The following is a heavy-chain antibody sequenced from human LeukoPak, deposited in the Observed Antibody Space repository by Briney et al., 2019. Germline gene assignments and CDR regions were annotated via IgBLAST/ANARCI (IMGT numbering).Heavy chain of an antibody. CDR1: GFTYSAYW. CDR3: ARATASNWFDP. D-gene: IGHD2-21*01. Sequence: GGSLRLSCAASGFTYSAYWMSWVRQAPGKVLELVANIKEDGSEKYYVDSVKGRFTISRDNAKNSLYLQMNSLRAEDTAVYYCARATASNWFDPWGQGTLVTVSS. CDR2: IKEDGSEK. V-gene: IGHV3-7*01. J-gene: IGHJ5*02.